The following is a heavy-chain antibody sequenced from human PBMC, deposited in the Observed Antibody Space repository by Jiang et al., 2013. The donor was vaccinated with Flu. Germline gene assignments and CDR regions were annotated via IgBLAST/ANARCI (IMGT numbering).Heavy chain of an antibody. CDR2: IKQDGSEK. J-gene: IGHJ6*02. CDR3: AREPVPADTKTYYYYGMDV. Sequence: FTFSSYWMSWVRQAPGKGLEWVANIKQDGSEKYYVDSVKGRFTISRDNAKNSLYLQMNSLRAEDTAVYYCAREPVPADTKTYYYYGMDVWGQGTTVTVSS. V-gene: IGHV3-7*01. D-gene: IGHD2-2*01. CDR1: FTFSSYW.